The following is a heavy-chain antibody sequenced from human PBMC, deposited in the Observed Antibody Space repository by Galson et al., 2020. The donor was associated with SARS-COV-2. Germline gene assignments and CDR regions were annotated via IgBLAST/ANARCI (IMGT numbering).Heavy chain of an antibody. CDR3: ARSYLRAVAGIEVNWFDP. Sequence: SETLSLTCTVSGGSISSGDYYWSWIRQPPGKGLEWIGYIYYSGSTYYNPSLKSRVTILVDTSKNQFSLKLSSVTAADTAVYYCARSYLRAVAGIEVNWFDPWGQGTLVTVSS. CDR1: GGSISSGDYY. CDR2: IYYSGST. J-gene: IGHJ5*02. D-gene: IGHD6-19*01. V-gene: IGHV4-30-4*01.